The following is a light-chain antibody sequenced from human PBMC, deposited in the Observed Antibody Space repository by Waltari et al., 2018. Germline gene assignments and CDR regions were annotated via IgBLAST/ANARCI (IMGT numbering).Light chain of an antibody. V-gene: IGKV3-15*01. Sequence: EIVMTQSPVTLSVSPGERAPLPCRASQRVGTKLAWYQQKPGQAPRLLIYGASTRATGIAARFSGSGHGTDFTLTISSLQPEDFATYYCQQTYTSPHTFGQGTKVEI. CDR3: QQTYTSPHT. CDR2: GAS. J-gene: IGKJ2*01. CDR1: QRVGTK.